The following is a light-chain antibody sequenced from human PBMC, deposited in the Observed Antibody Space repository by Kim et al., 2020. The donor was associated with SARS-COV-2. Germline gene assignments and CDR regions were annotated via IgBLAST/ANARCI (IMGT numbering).Light chain of an antibody. Sequence: EIVLTQSPGTLSLSPGERATLSCRASQSVSSSYLAWYQQKPGQDPRLLIYGASSRATGIPDRFSGSGSGTDFTLTISRLEPEDFAVYYCQQYGSSPFGPGTKVDIK. CDR2: GAS. CDR3: QQYGSSP. V-gene: IGKV3-20*01. J-gene: IGKJ3*01. CDR1: QSVSSSY.